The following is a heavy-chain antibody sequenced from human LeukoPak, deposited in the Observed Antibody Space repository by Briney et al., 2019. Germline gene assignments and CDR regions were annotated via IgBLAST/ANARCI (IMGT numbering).Heavy chain of an antibody. D-gene: IGHD3-22*01. Sequence: ASVKVSCKASGYTFTSYGISWVRQAPGQGLEWMGWISAYNGNTNYAQKFQGRVTMTRDTSISTAYMELSRLRSDDTAVYYCARDAYRRYYYDSSGYPYFDYWGQGTLVTVSS. CDR2: ISAYNGNT. CDR1: GYTFTSYG. J-gene: IGHJ4*02. V-gene: IGHV1-18*01. CDR3: ARDAYRRYYYDSSGYPYFDY.